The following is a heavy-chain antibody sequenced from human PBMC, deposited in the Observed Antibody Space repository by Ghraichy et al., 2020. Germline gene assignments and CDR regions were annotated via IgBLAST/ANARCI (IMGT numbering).Heavy chain of an antibody. CDR2: IFPILGIA. Sequence: SVKVSCKASGGTFSSYAISWVRQAPGQGLEWMGRIFPILGIANYVQKFQGRVTITADKSTSTAYMELSSLRSEDTAVYYCAKVRGCSGGSCYYYYYYGMDVWGQGTTVTVSS. D-gene: IGHD2-15*01. CDR1: GGTFSSYA. CDR3: AKVRGCSGGSCYYYYYYGMDV. J-gene: IGHJ6*02. V-gene: IGHV1-69*04.